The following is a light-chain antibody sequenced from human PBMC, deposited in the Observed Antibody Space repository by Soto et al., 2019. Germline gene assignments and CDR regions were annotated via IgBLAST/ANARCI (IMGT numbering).Light chain of an antibody. CDR2: WAS. J-gene: IGKJ4*01. CDR1: QVVFYNSKNY. Sequence: DVVMTQSPDSLAVSLGERATIKCKSSQVVFYNSKNYLGWYQQKPGQPPKLLIYWASTRESGVPDRFSGSGSGTDFTLTISSLQAEDVGAYYCLQYYSHPFTFGGGTKVEIK. CDR3: LQYYSHPFT. V-gene: IGKV4-1*01.